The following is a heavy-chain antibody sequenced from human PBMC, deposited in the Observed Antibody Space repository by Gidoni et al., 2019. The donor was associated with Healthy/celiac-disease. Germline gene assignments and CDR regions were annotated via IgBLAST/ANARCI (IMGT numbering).Heavy chain of an antibody. Sequence: QVQLVQSGAEVKKPGSSVKVLCKASGGTFSSYAISWVRQAPGQGLEWIGGIIPIFGTANYEQKFQGRVTITADESTSTAYMELSSLRSEDTAVYYCAREGRYCTNGVCYSPHDYWGQGTLVTVSS. D-gene: IGHD2-8*01. V-gene: IGHV1-69*01. CDR2: IIPIFGTA. J-gene: IGHJ4*02. CDR3: AREGRYCTNGVCYSPHDY. CDR1: GGTFSSYA.